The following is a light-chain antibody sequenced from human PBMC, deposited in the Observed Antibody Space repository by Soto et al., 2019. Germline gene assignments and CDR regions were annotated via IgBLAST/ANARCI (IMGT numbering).Light chain of an antibody. J-gene: IGLJ1*01. CDR1: SSDVGGYDY. Sequence: QSVLTQPAPVSGSPGQSITISCTGTSSDVGGYDYVSWYQQLPGKAPKLLIYDVNNRPSGVSHRFSGSKSGNTASLTISGLQAEDEADYYCSSYTGSRTFVFRTGTKVTVL. CDR2: DVN. V-gene: IGLV2-14*01. CDR3: SSYTGSRTFV.